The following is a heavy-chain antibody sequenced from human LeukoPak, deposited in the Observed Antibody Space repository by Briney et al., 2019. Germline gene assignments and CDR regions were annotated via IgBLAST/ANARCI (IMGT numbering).Heavy chain of an antibody. CDR2: IRYDGSNK. V-gene: IGHV3-30*02. D-gene: IGHD3-16*02. CDR3: AKAKISEYDYVWGSYRLEPTFDY. CDR1: GFTFSSYG. Sequence: GGSLRLSCAASGFTFSSYGMHWVRQAPGKGLEWVAFIRYDGSNKYYADSVKGRFTISRDNSKNTLYLQMNSLRAEDTAVYYCAKAKISEYDYVWGSYRLEPTFDYWGQGTLVTVSS. J-gene: IGHJ4*02.